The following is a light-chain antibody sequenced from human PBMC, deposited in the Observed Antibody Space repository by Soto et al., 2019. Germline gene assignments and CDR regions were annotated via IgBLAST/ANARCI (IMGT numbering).Light chain of an antibody. CDR2: NNS. CDR3: QSYDNSLSGSWV. J-gene: IGLJ3*02. CDR1: SSNIGAGYD. V-gene: IGLV1-40*01. Sequence: QSVLTQPPSVSGAPGQRVTLSCTGSSSNIGAGYDVHWYQQLPGTAPKLLIHNNSNRPSGVPDRFSGSKSGTSASLAITGLQAEDEADYYCQSYDNSLSGSWVFGGGTKLTVL.